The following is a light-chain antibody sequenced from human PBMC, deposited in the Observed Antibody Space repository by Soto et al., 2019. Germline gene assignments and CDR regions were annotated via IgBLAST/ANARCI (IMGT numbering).Light chain of an antibody. CDR1: QSVSSN. CDR2: CAS. CDR3: QQYGSSPWT. V-gene: IGKV3-20*01. Sequence: EIVMKHSPATLSVSPCEGATLSCSAGQSVSSNLAWYQQKPGQAPRFLLYCASSRATGIPDRFSGSGSGTDFTLTISSLEPEDVAVYYCQQYGSSPWTFGQGTKVDIK. J-gene: IGKJ1*01.